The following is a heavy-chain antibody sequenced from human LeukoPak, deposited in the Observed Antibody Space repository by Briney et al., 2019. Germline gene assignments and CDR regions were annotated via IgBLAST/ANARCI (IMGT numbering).Heavy chain of an antibody. CDR2: IYSGGST. V-gene: IGHV3-66*01. Sequence: GGSLRLSCAASGFTVSSNYITWVRQAPGKGLEWVSVIYSGGSTYYTDSVKGRFTISRDNSKNTLYLQMNNLRAEDTAVYYCATARGVFDIWGQGTMVTVSS. CDR1: GFTVSSNY. CDR3: ATARGVFDI. D-gene: IGHD2-15*01. J-gene: IGHJ3*02.